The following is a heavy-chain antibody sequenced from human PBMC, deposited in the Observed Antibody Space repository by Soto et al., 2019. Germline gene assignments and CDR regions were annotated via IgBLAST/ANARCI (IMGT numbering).Heavy chain of an antibody. V-gene: IGHV4-39*01. Sequence: SETLSLTCTVSGGSISSSSYYWGWIRQPPGKGLEWIGSIYYSGSTYYNPSLKSRVTISVDTSKNQFSLKLSSVTAADTAVYYCARKFLAQGYYYYYYMDVWGKGTTVTVSS. D-gene: IGHD5-12*01. CDR2: IYYSGST. CDR1: GGSISSSSYY. J-gene: IGHJ6*03. CDR3: ARKFLAQGYYYYYYMDV.